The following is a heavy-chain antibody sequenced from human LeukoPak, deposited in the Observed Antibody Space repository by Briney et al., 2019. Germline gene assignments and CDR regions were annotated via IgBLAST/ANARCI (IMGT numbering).Heavy chain of an antibody. CDR2: ISYDGSNK. Sequence: GGSLRLSCAASGFTFSASPIHWVRQAPGKGLEWVAVISYDGSNKYYADSVKGRFTISRDNSKNTLYLQMNSLRAEDTAVYYCARGLAVAGTSDYWGQGTLVTVSS. CDR3: ARGLAVAGTSDY. D-gene: IGHD6-19*01. V-gene: IGHV3-30-3*01. CDR1: GFTFSASP. J-gene: IGHJ4*02.